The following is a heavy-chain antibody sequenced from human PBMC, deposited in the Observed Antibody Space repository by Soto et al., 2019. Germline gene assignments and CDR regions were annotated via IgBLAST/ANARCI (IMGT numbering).Heavy chain of an antibody. CDR1: GYTFSGFF. J-gene: IGHJ4*02. CDR2: INPNSGDT. D-gene: IGHD3-22*01. CDR3: ARVIDYYDSSGPFDY. Sequence: ASVKVSCKASGYTFSGFFLHWVRQAPGQGLEWMGWINPNSGDTNYAQKFQGRVTMTRDTSINTAYMELSRLSSDDTAVYYCARVIDYYDSSGPFDYWGQGTLVTVSS. V-gene: IGHV1-2*02.